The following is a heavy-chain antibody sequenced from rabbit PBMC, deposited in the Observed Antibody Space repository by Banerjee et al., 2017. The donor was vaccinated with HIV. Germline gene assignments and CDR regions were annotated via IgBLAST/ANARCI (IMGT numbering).Heavy chain of an antibody. CDR2: INTSSGNT. CDR3: ARDLAGVIGWNFNL. CDR1: GIDLSSCG. D-gene: IGHD4-1*01. Sequence: QQQLEESGGGLVQPEGSLTLSCKASGIDLSSCGISWVRQAPGKGLEWIACINTSSGNTVYASWAKGRFTISKTSSTTVTLQMTSLTGADTATYFCARDLAGVIGWNFNLWGPGTLVTVS. V-gene: IGHV1S45*01. J-gene: IGHJ4*01.